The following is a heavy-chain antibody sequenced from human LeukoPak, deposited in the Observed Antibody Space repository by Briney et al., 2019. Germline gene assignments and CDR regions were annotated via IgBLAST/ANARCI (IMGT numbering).Heavy chain of an antibody. CDR2: IYYSGST. D-gene: IGHD6-6*01. J-gene: IGHJ4*02. Sequence: SETLSLTCTVSGGSISSSSYYWGWIRQPPGKGLEWIGSIYYSGSTYYNPSLKSRVTISVDTSKNQFSLKLSSVTAADTAVYYCARWGYSSSDYWGQGTLVTVSS. V-gene: IGHV4-39*01. CDR3: ARWGYSSSDY. CDR1: GGSISSSSYY.